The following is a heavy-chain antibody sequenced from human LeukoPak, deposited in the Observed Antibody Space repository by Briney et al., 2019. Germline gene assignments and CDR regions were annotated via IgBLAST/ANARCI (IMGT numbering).Heavy chain of an antibody. CDR1: GGTFSGYY. V-gene: IGHV4-34*01. CDR2: INHSGST. CDR3: ARGWHSSSWYSFDY. D-gene: IGHD6-13*01. J-gene: IGHJ4*02. Sequence: SETLSLTSVVYGGTFSGYYWSWIRQLPGKGLEWIGEINHSGSTKYNPSLKSRVTISVDTSKNQFSLKLSSVTAADTAVYYCARGWHSSSWYSFDYWGQGTLVTVSS.